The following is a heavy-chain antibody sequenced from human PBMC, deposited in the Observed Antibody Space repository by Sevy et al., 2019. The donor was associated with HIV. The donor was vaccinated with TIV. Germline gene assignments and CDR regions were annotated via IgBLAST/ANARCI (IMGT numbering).Heavy chain of an antibody. V-gene: IGHV3-7*01. Sequence: GESLKISCAASGFTFSSYWMSWVRQAPGKGLEWVANIKQDGSEKYYVDSVKGRFTISRDNAKNSLYLQMNSLRAEDXXXYYCAREIVGSGSYYGVGYYYGMDVWGQGTTVTVSS. CDR1: GFTFSSYW. D-gene: IGHD1-26*01. CDR2: IKQDGSEK. J-gene: IGHJ6*02. CDR3: AREIVGSGSYYGVGYYYGMDV.